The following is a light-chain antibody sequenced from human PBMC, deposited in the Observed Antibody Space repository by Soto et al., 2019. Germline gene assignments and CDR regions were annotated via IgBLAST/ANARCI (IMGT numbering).Light chain of an antibody. V-gene: IGKV3-15*01. CDR1: QSVSSN. CDR3: QQYNNWQPLT. CDR2: VAS. J-gene: IGKJ4*01. Sequence: EIVLTQSPATLSVSPGESATLFCRASQSVSSNLAWYQHKAGQAPRLLIYVASTRATGVPDRFSGSGSGTEFSLTISSLQSEDFAVYYCQQYNNWQPLTFGGGTKVDIK.